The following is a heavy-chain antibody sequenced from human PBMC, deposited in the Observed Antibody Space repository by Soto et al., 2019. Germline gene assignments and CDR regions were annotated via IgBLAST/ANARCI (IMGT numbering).Heavy chain of an antibody. CDR1: GGSISSGGYS. CDR2: IYHSGST. D-gene: IGHD3-22*01. CDR3: ASQGYSYDSSGSYPHY. Sequence: QLQLQESGSGLVKPSQTLSLTCAVSGGSISSGGYSWSWIRQPPGKGLEWIGYIYHSGSTYYNPSLNTPLTLSLDRSKNQFSLKLSSVTAADTAVYYCASQGYSYDSSGSYPHYWAQGTLVTVSS. V-gene: IGHV4-30-2*01. J-gene: IGHJ4*02.